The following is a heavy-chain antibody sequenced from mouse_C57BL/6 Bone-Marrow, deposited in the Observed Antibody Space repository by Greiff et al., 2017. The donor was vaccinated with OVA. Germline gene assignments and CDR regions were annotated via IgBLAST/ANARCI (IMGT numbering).Heavy chain of an antibody. Sequence: EVQLQQSGPVLVKPGASVKMSCKASGYTFTDYYMNWVKQSHGKSLEWIGVINPYNGGTSYNQKFKGKATLTVDKSSSTAYMELNSLTSEDSAVYYCARGDWVFDYWGQGTTLTVSS. J-gene: IGHJ2*01. CDR2: INPYNGGT. D-gene: IGHD4-1*01. CDR3: ARGDWVFDY. V-gene: IGHV1-19*01. CDR1: GYTFTDYY.